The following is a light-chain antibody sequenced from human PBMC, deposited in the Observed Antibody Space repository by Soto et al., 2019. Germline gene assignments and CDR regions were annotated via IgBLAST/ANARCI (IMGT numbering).Light chain of an antibody. CDR3: SSYTNSGTLVV. Sequence: QSALTQPASVSGSAGQSITISCTGTSSDVGGYNFVSWYQQHPGKAPKLMIYDVSNRPSGVSNRFSGSKSGNTASLTISGLQAEDEADYYCSSYTNSGTLVVFGGGTKVTVL. CDR2: DVS. V-gene: IGLV2-14*01. J-gene: IGLJ2*01. CDR1: SSDVGGYNF.